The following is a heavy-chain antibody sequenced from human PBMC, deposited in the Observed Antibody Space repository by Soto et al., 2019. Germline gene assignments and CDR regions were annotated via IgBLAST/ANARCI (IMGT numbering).Heavy chain of an antibody. CDR1: GDSVSSDNYY. CDR3: ARDIRGYSRAFDY. D-gene: IGHD5-18*01. V-gene: IGHV4-61*01. CDR2: IYSRGST. Sequence: PSETLSLTCTVSGDSVSSDNYYWTWIRQPPGKGLEWIGYIYSRGSTNYNPSLKSRVIISLDTSSNQFSLKLTSVTAADTAVYYCARDIRGYSRAFDYWGQGTLVTVSS. J-gene: IGHJ4*02.